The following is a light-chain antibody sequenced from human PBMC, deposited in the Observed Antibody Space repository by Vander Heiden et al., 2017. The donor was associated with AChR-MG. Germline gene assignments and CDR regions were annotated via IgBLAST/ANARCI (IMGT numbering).Light chain of an antibody. CDR2: VVS. CDR3: SAYASSNILL. CDR1: SSDVGDYNY. J-gene: IGLJ2*01. V-gene: IGLV2-14*03. Sequence: QSALTQPASVSGSPGQSTTIACTGTSSDVGDYNYASWYQQHPGKSPKLIIYVVSIRPSGVSNRFSGSKSGNTASLTISGLQAEDEADYYCSAYASSNILLFGGGTKLTVL.